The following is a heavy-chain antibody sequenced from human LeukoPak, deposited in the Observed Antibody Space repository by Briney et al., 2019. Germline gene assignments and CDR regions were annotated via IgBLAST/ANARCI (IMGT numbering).Heavy chain of an antibody. CDR3: ARVSSRITMVRGVIPNWFNP. CDR2: INPNSGGT. Sequence: ASVKVSCKASGYTFTGYYMHWVRQAPGQGLEWMGWINPNSGGTNYAQKFQGRVTMTRDTSISTAYMELSRLRSDDTAVYYCARVSSRITMVRGVIPNWFNPWGQGTLVTVSS. V-gene: IGHV1-2*02. D-gene: IGHD3-10*01. CDR1: GYTFTGYY. J-gene: IGHJ5*02.